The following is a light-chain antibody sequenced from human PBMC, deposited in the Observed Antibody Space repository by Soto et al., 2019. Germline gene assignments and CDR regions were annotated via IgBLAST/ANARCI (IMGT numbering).Light chain of an antibody. J-gene: IGLJ7*01. CDR3: AAWDDSLSGPGV. CDR2: RNS. CDR1: SSNIGNFY. Sequence: QSVLTQPPSASGTPGQRVTISCSGSSSNIGNFYVYWYQQLPGTAPKLLFYRNSQRPLGVPDRFSGSKSGTSASLAISGLRSEDEAEYYCAAWDDSLSGPGVFGGGTQLTVL. V-gene: IGLV1-47*01.